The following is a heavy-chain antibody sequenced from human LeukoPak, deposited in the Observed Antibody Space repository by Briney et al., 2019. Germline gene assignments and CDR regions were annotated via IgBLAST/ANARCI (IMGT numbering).Heavy chain of an antibody. D-gene: IGHD2-2*01. CDR3: ARDHRPRTYQNWFDP. V-gene: IGHV4-30-4*01. Sequence: SENLSLTCTVSGASISSGDYYWSWIRQPPGRGLEWIGYIYYSVTSYYNPSLKSRVTISVDTSKNQFSLRLTSVTAADTAVYYCARDHRPRTYQNWFDPWGQGTLVTVSS. CDR2: IYYSVTS. CDR1: GASISSGDYY. J-gene: IGHJ5*02.